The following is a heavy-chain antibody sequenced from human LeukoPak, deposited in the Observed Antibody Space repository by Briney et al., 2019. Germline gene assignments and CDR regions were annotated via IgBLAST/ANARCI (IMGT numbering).Heavy chain of an antibody. CDR1: GDSVSRNIAA. D-gene: IGHD1-26*01. Sequence: KTSQTLSLTCAISGDSVSRNIAAWNWIRQSPSRGLEWLGRTHYRSKWYSDYAESVKGRITIDPDTSKNHFSLHLKSVTPEDTGVYYCARALLYGDTWENTFDYWGQGILVTVSS. V-gene: IGHV6-1*01. CDR3: ARALLYGDTWENTFDY. CDR2: THYRSKWYS. J-gene: IGHJ4*02.